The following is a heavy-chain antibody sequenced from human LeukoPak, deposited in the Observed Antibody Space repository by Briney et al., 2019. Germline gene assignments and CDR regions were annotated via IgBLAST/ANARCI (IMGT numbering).Heavy chain of an antibody. CDR2: INPNSGGT. V-gene: IGHV1-2*04. D-gene: IGHD3-9*01. J-gene: IGHJ6*02. CDR1: GYTFTGYY. CDR3: AREPSDYDILTGYYPNYYYYGMDV. Sequence: ASVKVSCKASGYTFTGYYMHWVRQAPGQGLEWMGWINPNSGGTNYAQKFQGWVTMTRDTSISTAYMELSRLRSDDTAVYYCAREPSDYDILTGYYPNYYYYGMDVWGQGTTVTVSS.